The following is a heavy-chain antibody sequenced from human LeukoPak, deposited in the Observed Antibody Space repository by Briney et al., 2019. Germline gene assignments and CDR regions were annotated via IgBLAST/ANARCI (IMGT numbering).Heavy chain of an antibody. J-gene: IGHJ4*02. CDR1: GYSISSGYY. V-gene: IGHV4-38-2*02. D-gene: IGHD3-10*01. Sequence: SETLSLTCTVSGYSISSGYYWGWIRQPPGKGLEWIGSIYHSGSTYYNPSLKSRVTISVDTSKNLFSLKLSSVTAADTAVYYCARDLRDLVRGNYFDYWGQGTLVTVSS. CDR2: IYHSGST. CDR3: ARDLRDLVRGNYFDY.